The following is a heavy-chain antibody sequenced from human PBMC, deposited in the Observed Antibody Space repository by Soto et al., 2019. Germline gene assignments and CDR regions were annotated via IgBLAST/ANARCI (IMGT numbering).Heavy chain of an antibody. J-gene: IGHJ4*02. CDR1: GFTFSSYE. CDR2: ISSGGSTI. CDR3: ARDDSGYPSYFHF. D-gene: IGHD2-15*01. Sequence: EVQLVESGGGLVQPGGSLRLSCAASGFTFSSYEMNWVRQAPGKGLEWVSYISSGGSTIYYADSVRGRLTTSRDKAKNSLYLQVNSLRTDDTAVYYCARDDSGYPSYFHFWVQGTLVTVSS. V-gene: IGHV3-48*03.